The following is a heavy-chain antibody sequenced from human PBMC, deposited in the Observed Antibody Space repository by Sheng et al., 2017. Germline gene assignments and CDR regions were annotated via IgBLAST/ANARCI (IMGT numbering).Heavy chain of an antibody. CDR3: ARHAISYNWNRDYFDY. CDR2: INHSGST. J-gene: IGHJ4*02. V-gene: IGHV4-34*01. CDR1: GGSFSGYY. D-gene: IGHD1-20*01. Sequence: QVQLQQWGAGLLKPSETLSLTCAVYGGSFSGYYWSWIRQPPGKGLEWIGEINHSGSTNYNPSLKSRVTISVDTSKNQFSLKLSSVTAADTAVYYCARHAISYNWNRDYFDYWGQGTLVTVSS.